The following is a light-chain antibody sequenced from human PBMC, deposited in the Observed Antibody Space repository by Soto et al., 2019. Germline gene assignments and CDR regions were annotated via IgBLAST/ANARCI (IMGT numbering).Light chain of an antibody. CDR1: QSIRSY. CDR3: QQSYSTPFT. Sequence: DIQMTQSPSSLSASVGARVTITCRASQSIRSYLNWYQQKPGIAPKLLIYAASSLQSGVPSRFSGSGSGTDFTLTISSLQPEDFATYYCQQSYSTPFTFGPGTKVDIK. CDR2: AAS. V-gene: IGKV1-39*01. J-gene: IGKJ3*01.